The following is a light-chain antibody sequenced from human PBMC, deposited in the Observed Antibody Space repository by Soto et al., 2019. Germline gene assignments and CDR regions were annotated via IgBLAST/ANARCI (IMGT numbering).Light chain of an antibody. CDR2: AAS. J-gene: IGKJ5*01. V-gene: IGKV3-15*01. CDR1: QSVSSN. Sequence: EIVMTQSPATLSVSPGERATLSCRASQSVSSNLAWYQQKPGQAPRLLFYAASNRATGVPARFSGSWSGTEFTLTISSLQSEDFAVYYCQQYNDGITFGQGTRLEIK. CDR3: QQYNDGIT.